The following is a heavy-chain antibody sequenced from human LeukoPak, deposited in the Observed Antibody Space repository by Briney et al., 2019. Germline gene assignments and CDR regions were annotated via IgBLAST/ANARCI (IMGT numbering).Heavy chain of an antibody. CDR3: AREVRSPLRPSSYRGLIYYFDY. Sequence: ASVKVSCKASGYTFTGYYMHRVRQAPGQGLEWMGRINPNSGGTNYAQKFQGRVTMTRDTSISTAYMELSRLRSDDTAVYYCAREVRSPLRPSSYRGLIYYFDYWGQGTLVTVSS. D-gene: IGHD2-21*02. CDR2: INPNSGGT. V-gene: IGHV1-2*06. CDR1: GYTFTGYY. J-gene: IGHJ4*02.